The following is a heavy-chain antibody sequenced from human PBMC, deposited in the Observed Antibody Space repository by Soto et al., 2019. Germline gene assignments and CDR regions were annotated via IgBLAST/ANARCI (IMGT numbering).Heavy chain of an antibody. D-gene: IGHD6-13*01. Sequence: GESLKISCQCSGYTFSNFWIAWVRQLPGKGLEWMGIIYPGDYETRYSPSFHGKVTISADRSIGTAYLQWSSLEASDSAFYFCARSPPSSPYFDYWGQGALVTVSS. V-gene: IGHV5-51*01. CDR2: IYPGDYET. J-gene: IGHJ4*02. CDR1: GYTFSNFW. CDR3: ARSPPSSPYFDY.